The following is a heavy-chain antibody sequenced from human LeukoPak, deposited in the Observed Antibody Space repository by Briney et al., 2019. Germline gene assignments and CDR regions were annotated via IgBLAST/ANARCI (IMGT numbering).Heavy chain of an antibody. D-gene: IGHD2-2*02. Sequence: ASVKVSCKASGYTFTSYGISWVRQAPGQGLEWMGWISAYNGNTNYAQKLQGRVTMTTDTSTSTAYMELRSLRSDDTAVYYCARGYCSSTSCYIEDNWFDPWGQGTLVTVSS. CDR2: ISAYNGNT. CDR1: GYTFTSYG. J-gene: IGHJ5*02. CDR3: ARGYCSSTSCYIEDNWFDP. V-gene: IGHV1-18*01.